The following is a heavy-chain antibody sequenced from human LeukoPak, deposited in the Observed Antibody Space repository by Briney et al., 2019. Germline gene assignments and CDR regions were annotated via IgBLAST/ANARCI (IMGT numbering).Heavy chain of an antibody. Sequence: PSETLSLTCAVYGGSFSGYYWSWIRQPPGKGLEWIGEINHSGSTNYNPSLKGRVTISVDTSKNQFSLKLSSVTAADTAVYYCARGRTLRWLQSYFDYWGQGTLVTVSS. D-gene: IGHD5-24*01. V-gene: IGHV4-34*01. CDR2: INHSGST. CDR1: GGSFSGYY. J-gene: IGHJ4*02. CDR3: ARGRTLRWLQSYFDY.